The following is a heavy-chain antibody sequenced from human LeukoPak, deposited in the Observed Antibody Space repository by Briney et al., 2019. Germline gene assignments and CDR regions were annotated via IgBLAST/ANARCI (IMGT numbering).Heavy chain of an antibody. CDR1: GFTFSSYA. D-gene: IGHD2-2*01. Sequence: GGSLRLSCAASGFTFSSYAMSWVRQAPGKGLEWVSAISGSGGSTYYADSVKGRFTISRDNSKNTLYLQMNSLRAEVTAVYYCARYCSSTSCYLSFDIWGQGTMVTVSS. V-gene: IGHV3-23*01. CDR2: ISGSGGST. CDR3: ARYCSSTSCYLSFDI. J-gene: IGHJ3*02.